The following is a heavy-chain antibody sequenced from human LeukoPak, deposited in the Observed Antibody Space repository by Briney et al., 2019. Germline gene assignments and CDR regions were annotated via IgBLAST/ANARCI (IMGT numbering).Heavy chain of an antibody. Sequence: SVKVSCKASGGTFSSYAISWVRQAPGQGLEWMGGIIPIFGTANYAQKLQGRVTMTTDTSTSTAYMELRSLRSDDTAVYYCARDRAYYDSSGYCPSDYWGQGTLVTVSS. CDR3: ARDRAYYDSSGYCPSDY. D-gene: IGHD3-22*01. J-gene: IGHJ4*02. V-gene: IGHV1-69*05. CDR1: GGTFSSYA. CDR2: IIPIFGTA.